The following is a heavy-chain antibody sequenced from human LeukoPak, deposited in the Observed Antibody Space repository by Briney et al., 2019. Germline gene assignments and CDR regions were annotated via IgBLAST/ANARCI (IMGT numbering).Heavy chain of an antibody. CDR3: ARGRGSWYDSSGSPYIRFDY. CDR2: INPNSGGT. Sequence: ASVRVSCKASGYTFTGYFMHWVRQAPGQGLEWLGWINPNSGGTNYAQKFQGRVTMTRDTSISTAYMELSRLRSDDTAVYYCARGRGSWYDSSGSPYIRFDYWGQGTLVTVSS. D-gene: IGHD3-22*01. J-gene: IGHJ4*02. V-gene: IGHV1-2*02. CDR1: GYTFTGYF.